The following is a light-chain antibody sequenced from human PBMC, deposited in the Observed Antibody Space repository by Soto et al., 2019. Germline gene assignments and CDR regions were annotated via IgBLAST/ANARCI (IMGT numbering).Light chain of an antibody. J-gene: IGLJ2*01. CDR1: GSDVGGYYY. Sequence: QSVLTQPPSASGSPGQSVTISCTGTGSDVGGYYYVSWYQQHPGKAPKLMIYEVAKRPSGVPDRFSGSRSGNTASLTVSGLQAEDEADYYCQSYDRSLSSPIFGGGTKLTVL. CDR3: QSYDRSLSSPI. CDR2: EVA. V-gene: IGLV2-8*01.